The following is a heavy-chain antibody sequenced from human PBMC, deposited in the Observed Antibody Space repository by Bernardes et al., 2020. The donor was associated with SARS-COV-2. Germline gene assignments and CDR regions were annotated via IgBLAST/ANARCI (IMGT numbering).Heavy chain of an antibody. J-gene: IGHJ6*02. D-gene: IGHD3-22*01. CDR3: AKDISRGPGSRIFSKGGFYNGMDV. V-gene: IGHV3-9*01. Sequence: GGSLRLFCAASGFTFDDYAMHWVRQAPGKGLEWVSGISWNSGSINYADSVKGRFTISRDNAKNSLYLQMNSLRTEDTALYYCAKDISRGPGSRIFSKGGFYNGMDVWGQGTTVTVPS. CDR2: ISWNSGSI. CDR1: GFTFDDYA.